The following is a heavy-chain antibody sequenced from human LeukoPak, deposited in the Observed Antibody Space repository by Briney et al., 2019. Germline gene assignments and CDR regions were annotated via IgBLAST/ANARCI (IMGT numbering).Heavy chain of an antibody. D-gene: IGHD3-22*01. CDR1: GGTFSSYA. CDR2: IIPIFGTA. CDR3: ARGGRDYYDSSGPWDY. J-gene: IGHJ4*02. Sequence: GSSVKVSCKASGGTFSSYAISWVRQAPGQGLEWMGGIIPIFGTANYAQKFQGRVTITADESTSTAYMELSSLRSEDTAVYYCARGGRDYYDSSGPWDYWGQGTLVTVSS. V-gene: IGHV1-69*01.